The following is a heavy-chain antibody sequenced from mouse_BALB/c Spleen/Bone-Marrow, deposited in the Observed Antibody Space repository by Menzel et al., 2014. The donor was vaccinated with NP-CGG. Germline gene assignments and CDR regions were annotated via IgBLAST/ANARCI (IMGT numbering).Heavy chain of an antibody. J-gene: IGHJ3*01. D-gene: IGHD1-3*01. CDR1: GYSSTSYW. CDR3: ARRDNAPFAY. V-gene: IGHV1-59*01. Sequence: QVQLQQSGPQLVRPGASVKISCKASGYSSTSYWMHWVKQRPGQGLEWIGMIDPSDSETKLNQKFKDKATLTVDKSSSTAYLQLSSPTSEDSAVYYCARRDNAPFAYWGQGTLVTVSA. CDR2: IDPSDSET.